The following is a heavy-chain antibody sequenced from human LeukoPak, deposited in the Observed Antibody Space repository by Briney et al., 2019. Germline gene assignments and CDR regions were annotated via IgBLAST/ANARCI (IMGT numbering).Heavy chain of an antibody. Sequence: GGSLRLSCVASGFTFSSSAFDWVRQAPRKGLDWVALLSYDGSNNNQANSVKGRFTISRDNTRGSLYLQMDSLRADDPTVYYCTKGSYTTGWYNSLDLWGQGTLVTVSS. J-gene: IGHJ5*02. V-gene: IGHV3-30*18. CDR1: GFTFSSSA. CDR2: LSYDGSNN. D-gene: IGHD6-19*01. CDR3: TKGSYTTGWYNSLDL.